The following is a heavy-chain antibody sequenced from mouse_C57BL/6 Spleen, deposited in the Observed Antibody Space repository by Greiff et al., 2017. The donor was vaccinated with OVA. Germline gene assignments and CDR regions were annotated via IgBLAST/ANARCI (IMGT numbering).Heavy chain of an antibody. D-gene: IGHD1-1*01. CDR2: IWSGGST. J-gene: IGHJ1*03. Sequence: VKLVESGPGLVQPSQSLSITCTVSGFSLTSYGVHWVRQSPGKGLEWLGVIWSGGSTDYNAAFISRLSISKDNSKSQVFFKMNSLQADDTAIYYSARGRSYYGSSWYFDVGGTGTTVTVSS. V-gene: IGHV2-2*01. CDR3: ARGRSYYGSSWYFDV. CDR1: GFSLTSYG.